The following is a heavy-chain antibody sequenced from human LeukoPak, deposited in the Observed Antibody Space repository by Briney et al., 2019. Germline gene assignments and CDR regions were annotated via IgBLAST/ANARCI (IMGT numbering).Heavy chain of an antibody. V-gene: IGHV1-2*02. CDR1: GYTFTGYY. D-gene: IGHD3-3*01. CDR2: INPNSGGT. Sequence: ASVKVSCKASGYTFTGYYMHWVRQAPGQGLEWMGWINPNSGGTYYAQKFQGRVTMTRDTSISTAYMELSRLRSDDTAVYYCARESGTYYDFWSGTPHDAFDIWGQGTMVTVSS. J-gene: IGHJ3*02. CDR3: ARESGTYYDFWSGTPHDAFDI.